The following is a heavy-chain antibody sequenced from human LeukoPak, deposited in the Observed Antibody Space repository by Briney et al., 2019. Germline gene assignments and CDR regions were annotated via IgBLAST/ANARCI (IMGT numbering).Heavy chain of an antibody. Sequence: GGSLRLSCAASGFTFSSYVMHWVRQAPGKGLEWVAVISYDGSNKYYADSVKGRFTISRDNSKNTLYLQMNSLRAEDTAVYYCARDLPGITVAGAIENWGQGTLVTVSS. D-gene: IGHD6-19*01. CDR2: ISYDGSNK. V-gene: IGHV3-30*04. CDR1: GFTFSSYV. CDR3: ARDLPGITVAGAIEN. J-gene: IGHJ4*02.